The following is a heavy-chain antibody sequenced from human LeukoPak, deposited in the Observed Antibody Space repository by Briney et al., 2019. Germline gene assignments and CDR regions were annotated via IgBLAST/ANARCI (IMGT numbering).Heavy chain of an antibody. J-gene: IGHJ5*02. CDR1: GYSLSSGVY. D-gene: IGHD2-8*02. CDR3: ARFGTRATCCHPGVDT. Sequence: PAETLSLTCIVSGYSLSSGVYWGWIRQPPGRGLEGIATMSRSGSTYYNPSLESRVTISMDTSKNQFSLRLISVTAADTALYYCARFGTRATCCHPGVDTWGQGTPVTVSS. V-gene: IGHV4-38-2*02. CDR2: MSRSGST.